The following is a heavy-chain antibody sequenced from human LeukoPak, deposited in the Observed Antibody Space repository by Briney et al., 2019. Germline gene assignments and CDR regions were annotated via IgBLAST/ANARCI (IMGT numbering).Heavy chain of an antibody. V-gene: IGHV1-69*06. CDR1: GGTFSNYA. Sequence: GSSVKVSCKASGGTFSNYAISWVRQAPGQGREWMGGIIPIFDTPNFAQKFQGRVTITADKSTSTAYMELSRLRSEDTAVYYCARAVQVTTGGLFDYWGQGTLVTVSS. D-gene: IGHD4-17*01. J-gene: IGHJ4*02. CDR3: ARAVQVTTGGLFDY. CDR2: IIPIFDTP.